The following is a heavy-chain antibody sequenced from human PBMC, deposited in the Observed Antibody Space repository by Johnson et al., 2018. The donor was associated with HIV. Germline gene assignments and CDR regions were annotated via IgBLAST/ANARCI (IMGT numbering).Heavy chain of an antibody. V-gene: IGHV3-74*02. CDR1: GFIFSDYW. D-gene: IGHD3-10*01. J-gene: IGHJ3*02. Sequence: VQLVESGGGLVQPGGSLRLSCAASGFIFSDYWMHWVRQAPGKGLVWVSRINSYGSSTTYADSVKGRFTISRDNAKNTVYLQMNSLRAEDTAVYYCARRAVLLWFGEPQLGAFDIWGQGTMVTVSS. CDR2: INSYGSST. CDR3: ARRAVLLWFGEPQLGAFDI.